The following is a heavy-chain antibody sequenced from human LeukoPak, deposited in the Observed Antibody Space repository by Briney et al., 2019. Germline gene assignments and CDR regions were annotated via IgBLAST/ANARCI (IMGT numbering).Heavy chain of an antibody. CDR2: IYHTGST. Sequence: SETLSLTCEVSGYSISSDKYWGWIRLSPGKGLEWIGTIYHTGSTFYNPSLKSRVSISVDTSKNQFSLRFTSVTAADTAVYYCATHTGTYHSFDSWGQGTLVTVSS. V-gene: IGHV4-38-2*01. J-gene: IGHJ4*02. CDR3: ATHTGTYHSFDS. D-gene: IGHD1-26*01. CDR1: GYSISSDKY.